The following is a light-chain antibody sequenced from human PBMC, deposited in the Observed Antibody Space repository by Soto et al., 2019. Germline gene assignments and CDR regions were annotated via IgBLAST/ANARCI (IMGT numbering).Light chain of an antibody. V-gene: IGLV1-44*01. Sequence: QTVVTQPPSASQTPGQRVPISCSGSRSNVGRNSVSWYQHVPGTAPKLLIYSHDQRPSGAPDRISASRSGTAASLAISGLRSEDEAFYYCAAWDDSLNAWVFGGGTKLTVL. CDR2: SHD. J-gene: IGLJ3*02. CDR1: RSNVGRNS. CDR3: AAWDDSLNAWV.